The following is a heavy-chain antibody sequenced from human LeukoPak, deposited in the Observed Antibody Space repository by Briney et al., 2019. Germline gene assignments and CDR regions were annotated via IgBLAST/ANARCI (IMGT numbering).Heavy chain of an antibody. V-gene: IGHV4-4*02. Sequence: SETLSLTCAVSGGSISSSNWWSWVRQPPGKGLEWIGEIYHSGSTNYNPSLKSRVTISVDKSKNQFSLKLSSVTAADTAVYYCARADYYGSGSRLYWGQGTLVTVSS. D-gene: IGHD3-10*01. J-gene: IGHJ4*02. CDR2: IYHSGST. CDR1: GGSISSSNW. CDR3: ARADYYGSGSRLY.